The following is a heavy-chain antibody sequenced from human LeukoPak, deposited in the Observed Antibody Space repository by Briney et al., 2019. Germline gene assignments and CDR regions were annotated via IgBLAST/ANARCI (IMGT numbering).Heavy chain of an antibody. J-gene: IGHJ6*03. CDR3: ASLRQYQLPYYYYYYYMDV. V-gene: IGHV4-39*01. CDR2: IYYSGST. D-gene: IGHD2-2*01. CDR1: GGSLSSSSYY. Sequence: PSETLSLTCTVSGGSLSSSSYYWGWIRQPPGKGLEWIGSIYYSGSTYYNPSLKSRVTISVDTSKNQFSLKLSSVTAADTAVYYCASLRQYQLPYYYYYYYMDVWGKGTTVTVSS.